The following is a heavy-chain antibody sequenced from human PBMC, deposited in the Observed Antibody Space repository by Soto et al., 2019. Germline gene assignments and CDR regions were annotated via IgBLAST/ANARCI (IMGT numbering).Heavy chain of an antibody. J-gene: IGHJ5*02. V-gene: IGHV3-23*01. CDR3: AKLTSEVTTFLTVGPYGWFDP. CDR1: GFTFSSYA. CDR2: ISGSGGST. D-gene: IGHD4-17*01. Sequence: GGSLRLSCAASGFTFSSYAMSWVRQAPGKGLEWVSAISGSGGSTYYADSVKGRFTISRDNSKNTLYLQMNSLRAEDTAVYYCAKLTSEVTTFLTVGPYGWFDPWGQGTLVTVSS.